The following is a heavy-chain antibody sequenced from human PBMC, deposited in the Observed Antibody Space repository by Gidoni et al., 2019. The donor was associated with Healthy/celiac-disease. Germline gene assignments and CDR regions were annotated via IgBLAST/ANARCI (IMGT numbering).Heavy chain of an antibody. V-gene: IGHV4-31*03. CDR2: IYYGGST. CDR3: ASLTVTTYYYYGMDV. D-gene: IGHD4-17*01. Sequence: QVQLQESGPGLVKPSQTLSLTCTVSGGSISSGGYYWSWIRQHPGKGLEWIGYIYYGGSTYYNPSLKSRVTISVDTSKNQFSLKLSSVTAADTAVYYCASLTVTTYYYYGMDVWGQGTTVTVSS. J-gene: IGHJ6*02. CDR1: GGSISSGGYY.